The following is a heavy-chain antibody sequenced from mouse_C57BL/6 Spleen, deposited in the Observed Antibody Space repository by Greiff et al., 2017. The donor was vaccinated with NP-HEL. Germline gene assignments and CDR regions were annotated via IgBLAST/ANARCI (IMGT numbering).Heavy chain of an antibody. V-gene: IGHV1-69*01. CDR1: GYTFTSYW. J-gene: IGHJ2*01. D-gene: IGHD1-1*01. Sequence: QVQLKQPGAELVMPGASVKLSCKASGYTFTSYWMHWVKQRPGQGLEWIGEIDPSDSYTNYNQKFKGKSTLTVDKSSSTAYRQLSSLTSEDSAVYYCARDYGSSQYFDYWGQGTTLTVSS. CDR3: ARDYGSSQYFDY. CDR2: IDPSDSYT.